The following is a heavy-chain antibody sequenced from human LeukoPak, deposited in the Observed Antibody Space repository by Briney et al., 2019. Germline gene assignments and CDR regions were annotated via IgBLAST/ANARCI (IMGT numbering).Heavy chain of an antibody. CDR1: GFTFSSYA. CDR2: ISGSDGST. V-gene: IGHV3-23*01. J-gene: IGHJ4*02. Sequence: GGSLRLSCAASGFTFSSYAMSWVRQAPGKGLEWVSAISGSDGSTYYADSVKGRFTISRDNSKNTLYLQMNSLRAEDTAVYYCAKNYDSSGYYPGPFGYWAQGTLVTVSS. D-gene: IGHD3-22*01. CDR3: AKNYDSSGYYPGPFGY.